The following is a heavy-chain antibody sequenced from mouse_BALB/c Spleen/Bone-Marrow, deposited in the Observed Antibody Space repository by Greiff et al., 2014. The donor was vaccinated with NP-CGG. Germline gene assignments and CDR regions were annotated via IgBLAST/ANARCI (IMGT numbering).Heavy chain of an antibody. CDR3: VRYYYRTMDY. CDR1: GFNIKDTY. Sequence: VQLKESGAELVKPGASVKLSCTASGFNIKDTYMHWVKQRPEQGLEWIGRIDPANGNTKYDPKFQGRATVTADTSSSTAYLQLSSLTSEDTAVYYCVRYYYRTMDYWGQGTSVTVSS. D-gene: IGHD1-1*01. J-gene: IGHJ4*01. CDR2: IDPANGNT. V-gene: IGHV14-3*02.